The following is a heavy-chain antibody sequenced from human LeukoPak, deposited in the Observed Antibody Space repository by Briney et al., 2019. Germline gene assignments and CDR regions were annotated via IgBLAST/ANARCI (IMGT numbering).Heavy chain of an antibody. Sequence: PVGSLRLSCAASGFTFDDYAIHWVRLAPGKGLEWVSLISGDGGSTYYADSVKGRLTISKDNSKNSLYLQMNSLRTEDTALYYCANPGNDYWGQGTLVTVSS. CDR3: ANPGNDY. J-gene: IGHJ4*02. CDR2: ISGDGGST. V-gene: IGHV3-43*02. D-gene: IGHD1-1*01. CDR1: GFTFDDYA.